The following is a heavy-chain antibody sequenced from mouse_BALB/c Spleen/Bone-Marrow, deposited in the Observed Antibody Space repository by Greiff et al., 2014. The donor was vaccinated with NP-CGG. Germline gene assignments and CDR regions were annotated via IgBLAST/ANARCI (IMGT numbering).Heavy chain of an antibody. D-gene: IGHD2-4*01. V-gene: IGHV1-20*02. CDR2: INPYNGDT. CDR1: GYSFTGYF. Sequence: VQLKESGPELVKPGASVKISCKASGYSFTGYFMNWVMQSHGKSLEWIGRINPYNGDTFYNQKFKGKATLTVDKSSSTAHMELRSRASEDSAVYYCARGEDYGRGSWFAYWGQGTLVTVSA. CDR3: ARGEDYGRGSWFAY. J-gene: IGHJ3*01.